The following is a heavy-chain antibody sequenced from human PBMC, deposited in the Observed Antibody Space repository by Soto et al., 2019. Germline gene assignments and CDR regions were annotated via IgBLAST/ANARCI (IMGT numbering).Heavy chain of an antibody. J-gene: IGHJ4*02. Sequence: QVQLVQSGPEVKQPGASVKVSCKAFGYSFSSYRITWLRQAPGQGLEGMGWISGHSGNTQSAQKVQVRVTLTTDSATNPAYMGIRSLTSDDTAVYDCARDLSAGATAYWGQGSLVTVSS. D-gene: IGHD1-26*01. CDR1: GYSFSSYR. CDR2: ISGHSGNT. CDR3: ARDLSAGATAY. V-gene: IGHV1-18*01.